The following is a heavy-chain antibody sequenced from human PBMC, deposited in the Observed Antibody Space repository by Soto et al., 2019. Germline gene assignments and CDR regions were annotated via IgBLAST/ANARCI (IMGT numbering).Heavy chain of an antibody. CDR2: FFIGGNT. CDR3: ARHHGLEIDAYY. CDR1: GGSISSSTYY. J-gene: IGHJ4*02. D-gene: IGHD3-10*01. Sequence: QLQLQESGPGLVKPSETLSLTCTVSGGSISSSTYYWGWMRQPPGKGLEWIASFFIGGNTYYNPSLKSRVTISVDTSKNQFSLKLISVTAADTAVYFCARHHGLEIDAYYWGQGILVTVSS. V-gene: IGHV4-39*01.